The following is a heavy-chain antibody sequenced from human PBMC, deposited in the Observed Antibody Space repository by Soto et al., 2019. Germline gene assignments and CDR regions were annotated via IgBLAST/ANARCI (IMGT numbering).Heavy chain of an antibody. D-gene: IGHD6-19*01. Sequence: EVQLVDSGGGLVQPGGSLRLSCAASEFTFRSYWMHWVRQSPGKGLVWVSAISGSGGSTYYADSVKGRFTISRDNSKNTLYLQMNSLRAEDTAVYYCANGWYSVAFDIWGQGTMVTVSS. CDR2: ISGSGGST. CDR1: EFTFRSYW. CDR3: ANGWYSVAFDI. J-gene: IGHJ3*02. V-gene: IGHV3-23*04.